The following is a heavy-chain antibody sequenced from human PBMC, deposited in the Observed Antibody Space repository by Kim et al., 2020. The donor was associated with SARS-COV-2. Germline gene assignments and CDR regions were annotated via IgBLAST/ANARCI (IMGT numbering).Heavy chain of an antibody. Sequence: SETLSLTCTVSGGSISSSSYYWGWIRQPPGKGLEWIGSIYYSGSTYYNPSLKSRVTISVDTSKNQFSLKLSSVTAADTAVYYCARHIRAAPHYYYYYGMDVWGQGTTVTVSS. D-gene: IGHD2-15*01. CDR2: IYYSGST. CDR3: ARHIRAAPHYYYYYGMDV. J-gene: IGHJ6*02. V-gene: IGHV4-39*01. CDR1: GGSISSSSYY.